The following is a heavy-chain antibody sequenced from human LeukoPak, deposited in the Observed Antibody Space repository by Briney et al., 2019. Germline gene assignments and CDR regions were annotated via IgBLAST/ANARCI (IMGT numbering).Heavy chain of an antibody. D-gene: IGHD3-10*01. CDR3: ARVLYYYGSGSYPPGY. Sequence: ASVKVSCKASGYTFTGYYMRWVRQAPGQGLEWMGWINPNSGGTNYAQKFQGRVTMTRDTSISTAYMELSRLRSDDTAVYYCARVLYYYGSGSYPPGYWGQGTLVTVSS. CDR1: GYTFTGYY. J-gene: IGHJ4*02. V-gene: IGHV1-2*02. CDR2: INPNSGGT.